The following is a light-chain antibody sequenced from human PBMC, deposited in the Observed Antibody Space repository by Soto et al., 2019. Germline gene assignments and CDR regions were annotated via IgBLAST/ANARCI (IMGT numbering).Light chain of an antibody. Sequence: QSALTQPASVSGSPGQSITISCTGTSSDVGSYNLVSWYQQHPGKAPKLMIYEGSKRPSGVSNRFSGSKSGNTASLTISGLQAEDEADYDCCSYAGSSTVVGGGTKVTVL. CDR2: EGS. J-gene: IGLJ2*01. CDR3: CSYAGSSTV. V-gene: IGLV2-23*01. CDR1: SSDVGSYNL.